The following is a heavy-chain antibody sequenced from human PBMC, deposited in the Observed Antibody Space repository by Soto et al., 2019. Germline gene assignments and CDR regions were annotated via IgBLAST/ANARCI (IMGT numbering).Heavy chain of an antibody. CDR1: GYTFTRYY. CDR2: INPSGGST. V-gene: IGHV1-46*01. CDR3: ARDSSGWYNWFDP. Sequence: ASVKVSCKASGYTFTRYYMHWVRQAPGQGLEWMGVINPSGGSTTYAQKFQGRVTMTRDTSMSAVYVELSSVRSEDTAVYYCARDSSGWYNWFDPWGQGTLVTVSS. D-gene: IGHD6-19*01. J-gene: IGHJ5*02.